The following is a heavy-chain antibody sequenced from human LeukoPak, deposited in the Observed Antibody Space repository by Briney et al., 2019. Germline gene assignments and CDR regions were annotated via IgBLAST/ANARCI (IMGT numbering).Heavy chain of an antibody. Sequence: GGSLRLSCAASGFTFSTYSMNWVRQAPGKGLEWISFISTSSIYIYYAGSVKGRFTISRDNARNSLYLQMNSLRAEDTAVYYCARGEWSSSLFDYWGQGTLVSVSS. CDR3: ARGEWSSSLFDY. CDR2: ISTSSIYI. J-gene: IGHJ4*02. D-gene: IGHD6-6*01. CDR1: GFTFSTYS. V-gene: IGHV3-21*01.